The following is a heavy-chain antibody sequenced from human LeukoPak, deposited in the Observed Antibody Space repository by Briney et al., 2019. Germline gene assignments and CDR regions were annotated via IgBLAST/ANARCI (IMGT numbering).Heavy chain of an antibody. D-gene: IGHD3-10*01. Sequence: PGGSLRLSCAASGFTFSSYEMNWVRQAPGKGLEWVSYISGSGTTIYYADSVKGRFTISRDNAKNSLYLQLNSLRAEDTAVYYCARELTYYYGSGSYQVNWGQGTLVTVSS. CDR2: ISGSGTTI. V-gene: IGHV3-48*03. CDR3: ARELTYYYGSGSYQVN. CDR1: GFTFSSYE. J-gene: IGHJ4*02.